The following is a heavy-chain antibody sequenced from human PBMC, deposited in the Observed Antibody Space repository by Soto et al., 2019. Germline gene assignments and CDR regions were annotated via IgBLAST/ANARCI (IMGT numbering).Heavy chain of an antibody. CDR3: ARRRQYYDILTGFGWEWFDP. J-gene: IGHJ5*02. CDR2: IYYSGST. Sequence: PTDTLSLTCTVSGGSISSSSYYWGWIRQPPGKGLEWIGSIYYSGSTYYNPSLKSRVTISVDTSKNQFSLKLSSVTAADTAVYYCARRRQYYDILTGFGWEWFDPWGQVTLVTVSS. V-gene: IGHV4-39*01. CDR1: GGSISSSSYY. D-gene: IGHD3-9*01.